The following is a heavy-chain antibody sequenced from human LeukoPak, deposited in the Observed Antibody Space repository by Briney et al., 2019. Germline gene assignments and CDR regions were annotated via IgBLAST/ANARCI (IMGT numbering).Heavy chain of an antibody. Sequence: SETLSLTCTVSGGSISSYYWGWIRQPPGKGLEWIGSIYYSGSTYYNPSLKSRVTISVDTSKNQFSLKLSSVTAADTAVYYCAREAVGYYGSGIHYFDYWGQGTLVTVSS. J-gene: IGHJ4*02. CDR3: AREAVGYYGSGIHYFDY. D-gene: IGHD3-10*01. CDR1: GGSISSYY. V-gene: IGHV4-39*07. CDR2: IYYSGST.